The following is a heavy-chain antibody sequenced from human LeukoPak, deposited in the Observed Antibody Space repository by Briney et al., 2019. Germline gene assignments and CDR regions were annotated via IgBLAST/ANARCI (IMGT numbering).Heavy chain of an antibody. Sequence: SETLSLTCTVSGGSISSYYWSWIRQPPGKGLEWIGYIYYSGSTNYNPSLKSRVTISVDTSKNQFSLKLSSVTAADTAVYYCARTYYDSSGYYTSYYFDYWGQGTLVTVSS. D-gene: IGHD3-22*01. CDR1: GGSISSYY. V-gene: IGHV4-59*08. J-gene: IGHJ4*02. CDR2: IYYSGST. CDR3: ARTYYDSSGYYTSYYFDY.